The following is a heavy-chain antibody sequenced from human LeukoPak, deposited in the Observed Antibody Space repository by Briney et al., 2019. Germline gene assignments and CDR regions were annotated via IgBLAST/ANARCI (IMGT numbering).Heavy chain of an antibody. CDR3: TREGYGSSGYYLDY. D-gene: IGHD3-22*01. CDR1: GGSISGYY. V-gene: IGHV4-59*01. Sequence: SETLSLTCTVPGGSISGYYWSWFRQPPGKGLEWIGYIHSSGTTEYNPSLESRITTSVDTSKNQVSLKLSSVTVADTAFYYCTREGYGSSGYYLDYWGQGTLVTVSS. J-gene: IGHJ4*02. CDR2: IHSSGTT.